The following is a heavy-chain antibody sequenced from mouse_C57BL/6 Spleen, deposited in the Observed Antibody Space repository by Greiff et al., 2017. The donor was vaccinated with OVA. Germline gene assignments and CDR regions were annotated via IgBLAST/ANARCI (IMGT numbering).Heavy chain of an antibody. CDR3: ARREYYDYGDWYFDV. CDR2: IYPRSGNT. Sequence: VQLQESGAELARPGASVKLSCKASGYTFTSYGISWVKQRTGQGLELIGEIYPRSGNTYYNEKFKGKATLTADKSSSTAYMELRSLTSEDSAVYFCARREYYDYGDWYFDVWGTGTTVTVSS. CDR1: GYTFTSYG. J-gene: IGHJ1*03. D-gene: IGHD2-4*01. V-gene: IGHV1-81*01.